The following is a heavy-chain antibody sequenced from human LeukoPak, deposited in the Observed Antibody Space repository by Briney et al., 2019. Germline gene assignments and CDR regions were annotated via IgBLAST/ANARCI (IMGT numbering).Heavy chain of an antibody. D-gene: IGHD4-23*01. CDR1: GGSISSYY. J-gene: IGHJ3*02. CDR2: IYHSGST. V-gene: IGHV4-59*12. CDR3: ARDLDYGGNFDAFDI. Sequence: SETLSLTCTVSGGSISSYYWSWIRQPPGKGLEWIGYIYHSGSTYYNPSLKSRVTISVDRSKNQFSLKLSSATAADTAVYYCARDLDYGGNFDAFDIWGQGTMVTVSS.